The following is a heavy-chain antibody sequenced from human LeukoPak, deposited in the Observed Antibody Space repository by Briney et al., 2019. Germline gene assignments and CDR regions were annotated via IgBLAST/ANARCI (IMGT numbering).Heavy chain of an antibody. J-gene: IGHJ6*02. Sequence: SETLSLTCTVSGGSISSYYWSWIRQPPGKGLEWIGYIYYSGSTNYNPSLKSRVTISVDTSKNQFSLKLSSVTAADTAVYYCARHVVSSSHYGMDVWGHGTTVTVSS. CDR1: GGSISSYY. D-gene: IGHD6-13*01. CDR2: IYYSGST. V-gene: IGHV4-59*08. CDR3: ARHVVSSSHYGMDV.